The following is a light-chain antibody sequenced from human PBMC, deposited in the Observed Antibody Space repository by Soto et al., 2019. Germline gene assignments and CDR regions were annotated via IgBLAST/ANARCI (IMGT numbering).Light chain of an antibody. CDR1: QSIRNY. CDR2: AES. J-gene: IGKJ1*01. Sequence: DIQMTQSPSSLYASVGDRVTITCRASQSIRNYLNWFQQKPGKAPKVLIYAESTLQSGVPSRFSGSGSETDFTLTISSLQPEESGTDYCQQTYYTLWTFGQGTKVEIK. CDR3: QQTYYTLWT. V-gene: IGKV1-39*01.